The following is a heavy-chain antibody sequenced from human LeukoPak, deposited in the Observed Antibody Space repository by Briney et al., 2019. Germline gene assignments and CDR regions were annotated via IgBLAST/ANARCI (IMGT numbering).Heavy chain of an antibody. D-gene: IGHD2-15*01. CDR2: IWYDGSNK. CDR1: GFTFSSYG. J-gene: IGHJ6*01. V-gene: IGHV3-33*01. CDR3: ARAVAADGGMDV. Sequence: PGGSLRPSCAASGFTFSSYGMHWVRQAPGKGLEWVAVIWYDGSNKYYADSVKGRFTISRDNSKNTLYLQMNRLRAEDTAVYYCARAVAADGGMDVWGQGTSASVSS.